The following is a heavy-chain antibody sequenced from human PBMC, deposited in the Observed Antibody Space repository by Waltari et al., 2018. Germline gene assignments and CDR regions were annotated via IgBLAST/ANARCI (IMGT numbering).Heavy chain of an antibody. Sequence: QVQLQESGPGLVKPSQTLSLTCTVSGGSISSGSYYWSWIRQPAGKGLAWIGYIYTSGSTNYNPSLKSRVTISVDTSKNQFSLKLSSVTAADTAVYYCARDHSSSPGYYYYYYGMDVWGQGTTVTVSS. V-gene: IGHV4-61*09. CDR1: GGSISSGSYY. D-gene: IGHD6-6*01. J-gene: IGHJ6*02. CDR3: ARDHSSSPGYYYYYYGMDV. CDR2: IYTSGST.